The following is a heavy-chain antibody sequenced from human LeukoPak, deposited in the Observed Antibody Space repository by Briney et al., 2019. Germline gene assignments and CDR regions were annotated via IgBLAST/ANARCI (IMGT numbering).Heavy chain of an antibody. D-gene: IGHD3-10*01. V-gene: IGHV1-18*01. J-gene: IGHJ4*02. Sequence: ASVKVSCKASGYTFTSYAMNWVRQAPGQGLEWMGWISAYNGNTNYAQKLQGRVTMTTDTSTSTAYMELRSLRSDDTAVYYCARDLAGYYGFDYWGQGTLVTVSS. CDR1: GYTFTSYA. CDR3: ARDLAGYYGFDY. CDR2: ISAYNGNT.